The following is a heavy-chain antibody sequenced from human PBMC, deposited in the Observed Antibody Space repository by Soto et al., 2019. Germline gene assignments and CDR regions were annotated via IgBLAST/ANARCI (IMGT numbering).Heavy chain of an antibody. CDR1: GFNFRLYP. CDR2: ISGSGGST. J-gene: IGHJ4*02. V-gene: IGHV3-23*01. D-gene: IGHD3-22*01. Sequence: EVQLLESGGGLVQPGGSLRLSCGASGFNFRLYPMAWVRQAPGKGLEWVSSISGSGGSTFYADSVKGRFTISRDDSKDTLDLQMDTLRAGDSAVYYCAKALTFRFYYFTGGDYWGQGTLVTVSS. CDR3: AKALTFRFYYFTGGDY.